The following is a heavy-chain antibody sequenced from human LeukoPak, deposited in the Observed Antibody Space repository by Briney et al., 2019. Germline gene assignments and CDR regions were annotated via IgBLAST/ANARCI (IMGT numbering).Heavy chain of an antibody. Sequence: GGSLRLSCAASGFIFRNYGMSWVRQAPGKGLEWVSTIHGRNYYADSVKGRFTISRDDSRSTLYLQMDNLRADDTAVYYCAKDQPADGYNSIWGQGTLVTVSS. CDR2: IHGRN. V-gene: IGHV3-23*01. D-gene: IGHD5-24*01. J-gene: IGHJ4*02. CDR1: GFIFRNYG. CDR3: AKDQPADGYNSI.